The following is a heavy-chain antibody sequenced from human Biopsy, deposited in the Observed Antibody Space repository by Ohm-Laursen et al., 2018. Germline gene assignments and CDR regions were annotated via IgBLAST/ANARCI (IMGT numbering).Heavy chain of an antibody. V-gene: IGHV1-8*01. CDR1: GYTFTSYD. J-gene: IGHJ5*02. CDR3: GRAVRNQLLTDP. D-gene: IGHD1-7*01. CDR2: LNPVSGNS. Sequence: SSVKVSCKASGYTFTSYDITWVRQASGQGPEWIGWLNPVSGNSNFGQKFRGRVTVTSDTSISTAYMELSGLTSDDTAAYYCGRAVRNQLLTDPWGQGTLATVTS.